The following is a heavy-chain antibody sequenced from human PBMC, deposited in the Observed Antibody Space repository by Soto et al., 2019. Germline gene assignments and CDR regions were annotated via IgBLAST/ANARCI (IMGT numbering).Heavy chain of an antibody. CDR3: AGRYGYVFDI. Sequence: SETLSLTCAVSGGSISSGGYSWSWIRQPPGKGLEWIGYIYHSGSTYYNPSLKSRVTISVDRSKNQFSLKLSSVTAADTAVYYWAGRYGYVFDIWGQGTLVPVSS. CDR1: GGSISSGGYS. CDR2: IYHSGST. D-gene: IGHD1-26*01. J-gene: IGHJ3*02. V-gene: IGHV4-30-2*01.